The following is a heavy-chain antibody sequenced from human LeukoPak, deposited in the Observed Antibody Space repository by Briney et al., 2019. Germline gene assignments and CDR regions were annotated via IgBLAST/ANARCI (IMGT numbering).Heavy chain of an antibody. J-gene: IGHJ4*02. CDR2: IYSGGST. V-gene: IGHV3-53*04. D-gene: IGHD2-15*01. CDR3: ARALCSGGSCYPLIFDY. Sequence: GGSLRPSCAASGFTVSSNYMSWVRQAPGKGLEWVSVIYSGGSTYYADSVKGRFTISRHNSKNTLYLQMNSLRAEDTAVYYCARALCSGGSCYPLIFDYWGQGTLVTVSS. CDR1: GFTVSSNY.